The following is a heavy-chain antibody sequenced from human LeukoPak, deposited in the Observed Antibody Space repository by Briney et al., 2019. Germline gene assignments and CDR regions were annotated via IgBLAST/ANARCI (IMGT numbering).Heavy chain of an antibody. J-gene: IGHJ4*02. D-gene: IGHD5-24*01. CDR3: AAARRDGYNLDY. V-gene: IGHV1-69*04. CDR1: GGTFSSYA. CDR2: IIPILGIA. Sequence: SVKVSCTASGGTFSSYAISWVRQAPGQGLEWMGRIIPILGIANYAQKFQGRVTITADKSTSTAYMELSSLRSEDTAVYYCAAARRDGYNLDYWGQGTLVTVSS.